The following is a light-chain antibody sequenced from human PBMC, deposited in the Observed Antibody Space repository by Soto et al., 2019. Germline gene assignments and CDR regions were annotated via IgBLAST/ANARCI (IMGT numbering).Light chain of an antibody. CDR2: DAT. CDR1: QYISSN. J-gene: IGKJ4*01. Sequence: DIVMTQSPATLSESPGERVTLSCRASQYISSNLAWYQQQPGQPPRLLIYDATSRATGIPSRFSGSGSGTDFTPTIISLQSEDFAVYFCQQYHDWPPLTFGGGTKVEIK. V-gene: IGKV3D-15*01. CDR3: QQYHDWPPLT.